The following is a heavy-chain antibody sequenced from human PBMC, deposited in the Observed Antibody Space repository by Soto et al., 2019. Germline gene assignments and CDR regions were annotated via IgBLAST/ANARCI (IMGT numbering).Heavy chain of an antibody. Sequence: TSETLSLTCAVYGGSFSGYYWSWIRQPPGKGLEWIGEINHSGSTNYNPSLKSRVTISVDTSKNQFSLKLSSVTAADTAVYYCARGYKYYYDSSGYYYYWGQGTLVTVSS. V-gene: IGHV4-34*01. CDR2: INHSGST. CDR1: GGSFSGYY. J-gene: IGHJ4*02. CDR3: ARGYKYYYDSSGYYYY. D-gene: IGHD3-22*01.